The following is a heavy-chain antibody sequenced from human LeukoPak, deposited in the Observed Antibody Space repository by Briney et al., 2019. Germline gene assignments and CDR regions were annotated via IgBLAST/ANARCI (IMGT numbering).Heavy chain of an antibody. V-gene: IGHV3-23*01. CDR1: GFTFSSYA. Sequence: GGSLRLSCAASGFTFSSYAMSWVRQAPGKGLEWVSAISGSGGSTYYADSVKGRFTISRDNSKNTLYLQMNSLRAEDTAVYYCVRSPYGGYDQGDYWGQGTLVTVSS. CDR3: VRSPYGGYDQGDY. D-gene: IGHD4-17*01. J-gene: IGHJ4*02. CDR2: ISGSGGST.